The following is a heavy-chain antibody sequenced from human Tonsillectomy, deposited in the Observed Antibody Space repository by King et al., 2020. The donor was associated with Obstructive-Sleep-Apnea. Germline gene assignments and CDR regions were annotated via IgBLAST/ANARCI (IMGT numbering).Heavy chain of an antibody. CDR1: GFTFGDYA. CDR2: IRSKAYGGTT. J-gene: IGHJ4*02. CDR3: TRQPAGMYGSGSFSGC. Sequence: VQLVESGGGLVQPGRSLRLSCTTSGFTFGDYAMSWFRQAPGKGLEWVGFIRSKAYGGTTENAASLKSRFTISRDDYKSIAYLQMNSLKTEDTAVYYCTRQPAGMYGSGSFSGCWGQGTLVTVSS. D-gene: IGHD3-10*01. V-gene: IGHV3-49*03.